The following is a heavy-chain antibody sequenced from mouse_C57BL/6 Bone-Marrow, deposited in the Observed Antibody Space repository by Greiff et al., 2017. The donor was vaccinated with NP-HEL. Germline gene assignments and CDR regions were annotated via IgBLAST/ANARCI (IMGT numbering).Heavy chain of an antibody. Sequence: EVQLQESGPVLVKPGASVKMSCKASGYTFTDYYMNWVKQSHGKSLEWIGVINPYNGGTSYNQKFKGKATLTVDKSSSTAYMEPNSLTSEDSAVDYGARGDYYSNDAWFAYWGQGTLVTVSA. CDR2: INPYNGGT. CDR1: GYTFTDYY. CDR3: ARGDYYSNDAWFAY. J-gene: IGHJ3*01. V-gene: IGHV1-19*01. D-gene: IGHD2-5*01.